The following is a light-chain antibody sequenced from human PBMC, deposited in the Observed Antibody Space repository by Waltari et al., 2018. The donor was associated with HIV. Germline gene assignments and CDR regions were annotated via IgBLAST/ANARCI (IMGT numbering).Light chain of an antibody. V-gene: IGLV3-21*02. CDR1: DIGLRS. J-gene: IGLJ3*02. CDR2: DDS. Sequence: CVGDDIGLRSVYWYQQRPGQAPVLVIYDDSDRPAGISERISGAISGSAATLIISGVEAGDEADYYCQVWDDSGGHPLWVFGGGTKLTVL. CDR3: QVWDDSGGHPLWV.